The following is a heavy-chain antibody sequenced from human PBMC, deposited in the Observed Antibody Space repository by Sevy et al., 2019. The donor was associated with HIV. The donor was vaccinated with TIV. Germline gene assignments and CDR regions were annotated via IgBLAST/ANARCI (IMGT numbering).Heavy chain of an antibody. Sequence: GGSLRLSCAASGFTVSSNYMSWVRQAPGKGLEWVSVIYSGGSTYYADSVKGRFTISRDNSKNTLYLQMNSLRAEDTAVYYCARETIRYGSGSYSAWPYNWFDPWGQGTLVTVSS. J-gene: IGHJ5*02. CDR1: GFTVSSNY. CDR2: IYSGGST. D-gene: IGHD3-10*01. CDR3: ARETIRYGSGSYSAWPYNWFDP. V-gene: IGHV3-66*02.